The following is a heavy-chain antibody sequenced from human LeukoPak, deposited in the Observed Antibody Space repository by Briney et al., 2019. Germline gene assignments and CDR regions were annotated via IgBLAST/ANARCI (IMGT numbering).Heavy chain of an antibody. V-gene: IGHV3-23*01. CDR3: AKGVTTWIKTEEY. CDR2: ISGSGGST. Sequence: GGSLRLSCAASGFTFSSYAMSWVRQAPGKGLEWVSAISGSGGSTYYADSVKGRFTISRDNFKNTVYLQINGLRADDTALYFCAKGVTTWIKTEEYWGQGALVIVSA. D-gene: IGHD5-12*01. CDR1: GFTFSSYA. J-gene: IGHJ4*02.